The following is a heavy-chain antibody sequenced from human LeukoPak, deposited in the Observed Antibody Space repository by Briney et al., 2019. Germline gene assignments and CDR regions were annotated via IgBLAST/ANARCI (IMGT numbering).Heavy chain of an antibody. CDR2: ISGSGGST. Sequence: GGSLRLSCAASGFTFSSYAMSWVRQAPGKGLEWVSAISGSGGSTYYADSVKGRFTISRDNSKNTLYLQMNSLRAEDTAVYYCARDPKWAFGGVNGGDFDYWGQGILVTVSS. CDR3: ARDPKWAFGGVNGGDFDY. D-gene: IGHD3-16*01. CDR1: GFTFSSYA. J-gene: IGHJ4*02. V-gene: IGHV3-23*01.